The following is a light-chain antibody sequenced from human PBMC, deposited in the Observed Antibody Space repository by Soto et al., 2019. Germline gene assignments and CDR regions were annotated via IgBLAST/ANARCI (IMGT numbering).Light chain of an antibody. CDR3: PESTSLLRK. J-gene: IGKJ1*01. CDR2: DAS. Sequence: RMSEASGKRVGSGGGRVTITCRASQSISSWLAWYQPKPGKVPNLLIYDASSLHSGVPSRFSGSRSATDFTVPLTRLPADAFPPYSCPESTSLLRKLAQGTKVDIK. CDR1: QSISSW. V-gene: IGKV1-5*01.